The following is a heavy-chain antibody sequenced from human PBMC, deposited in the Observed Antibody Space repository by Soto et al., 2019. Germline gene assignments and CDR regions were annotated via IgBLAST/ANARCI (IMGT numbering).Heavy chain of an antibody. J-gene: IGHJ4*02. CDR1: GFPYSTYD. CDR3: ARVSYSSSWYDY. Sequence: GGSLRLSCAASGFPYSTYDMHWVRQAPGKGLEWVSAIGTSGGTYYPDSVTGRFTISRENAKNSVYLQMDSLRAGDTAVYYCARVSYSSSWYDYWGQGTLVTVSS. V-gene: IGHV3-13*04. D-gene: IGHD6-13*01. CDR2: IGTSGGT.